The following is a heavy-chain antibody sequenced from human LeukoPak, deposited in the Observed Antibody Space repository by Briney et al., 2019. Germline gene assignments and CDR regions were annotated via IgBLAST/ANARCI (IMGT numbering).Heavy chain of an antibody. Sequence: GGSLRLSCTASGFTFGDYAMSWVRQAPGKGLEWVGFIRSKAYGGTTEYAASVKGRFTISRDDSKSIAYLQMNSLKTEDTAVYYCTRDQGYSYGCDYWGQGTLVTVSS. D-gene: IGHD5-18*01. V-gene: IGHV3-49*04. J-gene: IGHJ4*02. CDR1: GFTFGDYA. CDR3: TRDQGYSYGCDY. CDR2: IRSKAYGGTT.